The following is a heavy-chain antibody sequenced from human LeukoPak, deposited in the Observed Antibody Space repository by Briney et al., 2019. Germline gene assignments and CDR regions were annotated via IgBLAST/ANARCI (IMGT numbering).Heavy chain of an antibody. J-gene: IGHJ4*02. CDR3: ARGGQWLVLYFDY. Sequence: SETLSLTCTVSGGSISSSSYYWGWIRQPPGKGLEWIGSIYYSGSTYYNPSLKSRVTISVDTSKNQLSLKLSSVTAADTAVYYCARGGQWLVLYFDYWGQGTLVTVSS. V-gene: IGHV4-39*07. CDR2: IYYSGST. D-gene: IGHD6-19*01. CDR1: GGSISSSSYY.